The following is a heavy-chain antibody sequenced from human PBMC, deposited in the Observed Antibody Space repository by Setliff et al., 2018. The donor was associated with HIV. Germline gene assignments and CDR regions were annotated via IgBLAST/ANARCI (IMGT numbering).Heavy chain of an antibody. CDR1: GFTFSSYS. D-gene: IGHD2-15*01. V-gene: IGHV3-48*01. Sequence: PSETLSLSCAASGFTFSSYSMNWVRQAPGKGLEWVSYISPSSTIIYYPDSVKGRFTTSRDNARNSLYLEMNSLRADDTAVYYCARDFCGSSCSSGYGYFDHWGQGTLVTVSS. J-gene: IGHJ4*02. CDR2: ISPSSTII. CDR3: ARDFCGSSCSSGYGYFDH.